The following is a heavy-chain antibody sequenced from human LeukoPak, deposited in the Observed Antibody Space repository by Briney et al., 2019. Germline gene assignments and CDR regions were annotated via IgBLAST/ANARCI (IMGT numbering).Heavy chain of an antibody. V-gene: IGHV4-34*01. CDR2: INHSGST. D-gene: IGHD4-17*01. J-gene: IGHJ4*02. Sequence: SETLSLTCAVYGGSFSGYYWSWIRQPPGKGLEWIGEINHSGSTNYNPSLKSRVTISVDTSKNQFSLKLSSVTAADTAVYYCARKRNGYGDPVDYWGQGTLVTVSS. CDR1: GGSFSGYY. CDR3: ARKRNGYGDPVDY.